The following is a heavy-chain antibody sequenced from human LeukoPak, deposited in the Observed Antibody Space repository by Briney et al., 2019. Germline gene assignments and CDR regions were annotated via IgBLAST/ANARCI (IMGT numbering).Heavy chain of an antibody. D-gene: IGHD5-18*01. CDR2: INSDGGSA. CDR3: TRDRATAMFDY. CDR1: GFTFSSYW. V-gene: IGHV3-74*01. Sequence: AGGSLRLSCAASGFTFSSYWMHWVRQAPGKGLVWVSRINSDGGSATYADSVKGRFTISRDNAKNTLYLQMNSLRGEDTAVYYCTRDRATAMFDYWAQGTLVTVSS. J-gene: IGHJ4*02.